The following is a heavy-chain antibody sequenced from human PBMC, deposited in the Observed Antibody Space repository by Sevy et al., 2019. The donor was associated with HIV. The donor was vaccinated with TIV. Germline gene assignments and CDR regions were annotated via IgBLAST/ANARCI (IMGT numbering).Heavy chain of an antibody. J-gene: IGHJ3*02. CDR3: ARGRYCSSISCYHHDAFDI. V-gene: IGHV3-11*04. CDR1: GFTFSDYY. Sequence: GGSLRLSCAASGFTFSDYYMSWIRQAPGKGLEWVSYISSSGSTIYYADSVKGRFTISGDNAKNSLYLQMNSLRAEDTAVYYCARGRYCSSISCYHHDAFDIWGQGTMVTVSS. D-gene: IGHD2-2*01. CDR2: ISSSGSTI.